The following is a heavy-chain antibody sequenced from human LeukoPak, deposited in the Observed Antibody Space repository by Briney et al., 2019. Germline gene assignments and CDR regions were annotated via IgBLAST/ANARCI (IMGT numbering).Heavy chain of an antibody. V-gene: IGHV3-23*01. D-gene: IGHD2/OR15-2a*01. CDR3: AKYVSAKGPPYALDV. CDR1: EFTFSSYA. CDR2: ISASGGST. Sequence: GGSLRLSCAASEFTFSSYAMQWVRQAPGKGLELVSGISASGGSTWYADSVKGRFTISRDNSKNTLYLQMNSLRAEDTAVYYCAKYVSAKGPPYALDVWGQGTTVTVSS. J-gene: IGHJ6*02.